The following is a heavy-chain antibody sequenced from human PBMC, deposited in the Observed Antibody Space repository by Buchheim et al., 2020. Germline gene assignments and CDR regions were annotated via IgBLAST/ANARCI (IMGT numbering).Heavy chain of an antibody. V-gene: IGHV4-59*01. CDR2: IYYTEYT. Sequence: QVQLQESGPGLVKPSETLSLTCTVSGAISSNYWTWIRQSPGMGLEWIGHIYYTEYTKYNPSLKSRVTISLDKSKNQFSLKLSSVTAADTAVYYCARQVAYPWGWSDPWGQGT. CDR1: GAISSNY. CDR3: ARQVAYPWGWSDP. J-gene: IGHJ5*02. D-gene: IGHD7-27*01.